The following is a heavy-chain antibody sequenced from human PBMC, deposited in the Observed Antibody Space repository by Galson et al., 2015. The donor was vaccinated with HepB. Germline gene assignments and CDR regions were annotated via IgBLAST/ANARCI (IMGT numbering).Heavy chain of an antibody. CDR2: IIPFFGTP. D-gene: IGHD1-7*01. Sequence: SVKVSCKASRGTFNSYTINWVRQAPGQGLEWVGGIIPFFGTPNYAQKFQGRVTITADDSTSTVHMEVSSLTSEDTAVYYCARDLSRLELQQDGLGLDLWGRGTLVTVSS. J-gene: IGHJ2*01. V-gene: IGHV1-69*13. CDR3: ARDLSRLELQQDGLGLDL. CDR1: RGTFNSYT.